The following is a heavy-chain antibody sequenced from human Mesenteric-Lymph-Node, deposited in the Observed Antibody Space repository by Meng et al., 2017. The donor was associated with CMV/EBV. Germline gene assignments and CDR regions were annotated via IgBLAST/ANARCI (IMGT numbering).Heavy chain of an antibody. CDR3: ARAWRDYYYYGMDV. V-gene: IGHV4-59*01. Sequence: SETLSLTCTVSGGSISSYYWSWIRQPPGKGLEWMGYIYYSGSTNYNPSLKSRVTISVDTSKNQSSLKLSSVTAADTAVYYCARAWRDYYYYGMDVWGQGTTVTVSS. CDR1: GGSISSYY. J-gene: IGHJ6*02. D-gene: IGHD1-1*01. CDR2: IYYSGST.